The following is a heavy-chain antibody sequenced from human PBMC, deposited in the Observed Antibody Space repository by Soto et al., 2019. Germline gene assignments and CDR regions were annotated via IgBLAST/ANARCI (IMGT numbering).Heavy chain of an antibody. V-gene: IGHV4-61*01. CDR3: AGGTYSSSWID. D-gene: IGHD6-13*01. Sequence: PSETLSLTCTVSGASVGSGSYYWSWIRQPPGKGLEWIGYIHYTGSTTYNPSLKSRVTVSVDTSKNQFSLKLTSVTAADTAVYYCAGGTYSSSWIDWGQGTLVTVSS. CDR2: IHYTGST. J-gene: IGHJ4*02. CDR1: GASVGSGSYY.